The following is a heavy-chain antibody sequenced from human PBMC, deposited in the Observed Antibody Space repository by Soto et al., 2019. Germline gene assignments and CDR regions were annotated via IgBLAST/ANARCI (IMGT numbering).Heavy chain of an antibody. V-gene: IGHV1-24*01. CDR3: ATKRGPESAVFFDY. J-gene: IGHJ4*02. D-gene: IGHD1-20*01. CDR1: GYTLTELS. Sequence: ASVKVSCKVSGYTLTELSMHWVRQAPGKGLEWMGGFDPEDGETIYAQKFQGRVAMTEDTSTDTAYMELSSLRSEDTAVYYCATKRGPESAVFFDYWGQGTLVTVSS. CDR2: FDPEDGET.